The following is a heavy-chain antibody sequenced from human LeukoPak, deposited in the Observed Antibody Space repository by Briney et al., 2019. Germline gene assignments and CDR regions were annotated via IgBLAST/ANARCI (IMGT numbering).Heavy chain of an antibody. CDR2: INPNSGGT. J-gene: IGHJ5*02. CDR1: GYTFTGYY. V-gene: IGHV1-2*02. CDR3: ARDSSGWYSWFDP. D-gene: IGHD6-19*01. Sequence: ASVKVSCKASGYTFTGYYMHWVRQAPGQGLEWMGWINPNSGGTNYAQKFQGRVTMTRDTSISTAYMELSRLRSEDTAVYYCARDSSGWYSWFDPWGQGTLVTVSS.